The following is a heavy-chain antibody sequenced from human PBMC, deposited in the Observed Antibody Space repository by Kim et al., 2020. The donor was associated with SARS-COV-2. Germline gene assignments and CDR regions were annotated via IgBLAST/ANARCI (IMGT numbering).Heavy chain of an antibody. D-gene: IGHD6-6*01. V-gene: IGHV1-3*01. J-gene: IGHJ6*02. CDR3: ARRPSYYYYGMDV. Sequence: YSQKFQGRVTITRDTSASTAYMELSSLRSEDTAVYYCARRPSYYYYGMDVWGQGTTVTVSS.